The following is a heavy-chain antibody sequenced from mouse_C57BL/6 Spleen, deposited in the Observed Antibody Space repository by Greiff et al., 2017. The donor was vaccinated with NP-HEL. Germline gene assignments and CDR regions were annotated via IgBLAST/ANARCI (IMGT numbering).Heavy chain of an antibody. CDR3: ARWGLRREGFDY. Sequence: VQLQQPGAELVMPGASVKLSCKASGYTFTSYWMHWVKQRPGQGLEWIGEIDPSDSYTNYNQKFKGKSTLTVDKSSSTAYMQLSSLTSEDSAVYYCARWGLRREGFDYWGQGTTLTVSS. CDR1: GYTFTSYW. V-gene: IGHV1-69*01. D-gene: IGHD2-2*01. J-gene: IGHJ2*01. CDR2: IDPSDSYT.